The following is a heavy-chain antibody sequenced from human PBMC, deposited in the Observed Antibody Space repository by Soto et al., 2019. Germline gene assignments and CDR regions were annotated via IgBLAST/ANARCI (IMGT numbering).Heavy chain of an antibody. CDR1: GGSISSYY. CDR2: IYYSGST. J-gene: IGHJ4*02. D-gene: IGHD6-13*01. CDR3: ARAGDGYSSSWGIDY. V-gene: IGHV4-59*01. Sequence: SETLSLTCTVSGGSISSYYWSWIRQPPGKGLEWIGYIYYSGSTNYNPSLKSRVTISVDTSKNQFSLKLSSVTAADTAVYYCARAGDGYSSSWGIDYWGQGTLVTVSS.